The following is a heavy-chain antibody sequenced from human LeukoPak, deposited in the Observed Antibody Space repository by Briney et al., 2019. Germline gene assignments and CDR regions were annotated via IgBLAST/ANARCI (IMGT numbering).Heavy chain of an antibody. Sequence: GGSLRLSCAASGLTLSAYWMYWVRQGPGKGPEWVSFINNDGSDTKYADSVKGRFTVSRDNAENTLYLQMNSLRAEDTAVYYCAKGAVGATPDYFDYWGQGTLVTVSS. CDR3: AKGAVGATPDYFDY. CDR2: INNDGSDT. D-gene: IGHD1-26*01. V-gene: IGHV3-74*03. J-gene: IGHJ4*02. CDR1: GLTLSAYW.